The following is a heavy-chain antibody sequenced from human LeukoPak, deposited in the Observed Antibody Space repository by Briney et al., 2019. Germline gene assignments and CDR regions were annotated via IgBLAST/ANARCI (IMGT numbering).Heavy chain of an antibody. CDR2: INHSGST. Sequence: SETLSLTCAVYGGSFSGYYWSWIRQPPGKGLEWIGEINHSGSTNYNPSLKSRVTISVDTSKNQFSLKLSSVTAADTAVYYCARGLGIGGADDYWGQGTLVTVSS. CDR3: ARGLGIGGADDY. CDR1: GGSFSGYY. J-gene: IGHJ4*02. V-gene: IGHV4-34*01. D-gene: IGHD1-26*01.